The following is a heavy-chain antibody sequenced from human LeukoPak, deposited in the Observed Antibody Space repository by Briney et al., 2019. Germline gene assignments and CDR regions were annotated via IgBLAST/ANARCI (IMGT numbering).Heavy chain of an antibody. D-gene: IGHD5-12*01. CDR2: INPRGDAT. CDR3: ARVSGYDRVFDY. Sequence: ASVKASCKASGNTFIGYWIHWVRQAPGQGLEWMGAINPRGDATIGAQKFQGRVTMTRDTSISTAYMELSRLRSDDTAVYYCARVSGYDRVFDYWGQGTLVTVSS. J-gene: IGHJ4*02. V-gene: IGHV1-2*02. CDR1: GNTFIGYW.